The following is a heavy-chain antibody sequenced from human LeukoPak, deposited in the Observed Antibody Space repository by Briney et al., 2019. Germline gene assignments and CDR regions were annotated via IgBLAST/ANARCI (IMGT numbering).Heavy chain of an antibody. CDR2: IYSGGST. CDR3: ARGMSDSPDFDY. Sequence: GGSLRLSCAASGFSFSSYAMSLVRQAPGKGLEWVSVIYSGGSTYYADSVKGRFTISRDNSKNTLYLQMNSLRAEDTAVYYCARGMSDSPDFDYWGQGTLVTVSS. CDR1: GFSFSSYA. V-gene: IGHV3-53*01. J-gene: IGHJ4*02. D-gene: IGHD2-15*01.